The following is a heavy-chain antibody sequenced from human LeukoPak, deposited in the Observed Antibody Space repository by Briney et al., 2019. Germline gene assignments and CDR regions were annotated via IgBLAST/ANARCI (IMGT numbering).Heavy chain of an antibody. Sequence: PSETLSLTCTVSGGSISSYYWSWLRQPPGKGLEWIGYIYYSGSTNYNPSLKSRVTISVDTSKNQFSLKLSSVTAADTAVYYCANHLIVGPYGSFDIWGQGTMVAVSS. J-gene: IGHJ3*02. D-gene: IGHD3-10*01. CDR3: ANHLIVGPYGSFDI. V-gene: IGHV4-59*08. CDR1: GGSISSYY. CDR2: IYYSGST.